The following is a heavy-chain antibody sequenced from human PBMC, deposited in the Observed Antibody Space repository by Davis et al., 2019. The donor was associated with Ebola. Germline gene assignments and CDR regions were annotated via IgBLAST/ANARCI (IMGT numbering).Heavy chain of an antibody. CDR3: ARGPYYYDSSGYYHVFDI. D-gene: IGHD3-22*01. CDR1: GGSFSGYY. CDR2: INHSGST. V-gene: IGHV4-34*01. Sequence: MPSETLSLTCAVYGGSFSGYYWSWIRQPPGKGLEWIGEINHSGSTKYKPSLKSRVTVSVDTSKNQLSLKLTSMTAADTAVYYCARGPYYYDSSGYYHVFDIWGQGTMVTVSS. J-gene: IGHJ3*02.